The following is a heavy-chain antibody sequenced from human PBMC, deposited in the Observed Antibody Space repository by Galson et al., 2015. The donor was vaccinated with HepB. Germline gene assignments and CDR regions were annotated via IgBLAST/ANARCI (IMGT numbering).Heavy chain of an antibody. CDR3: ARDLVPVGATDSNGMDV. CDR1: GGTFSSYA. J-gene: IGHJ6*02. CDR2: IIPIFGTA. V-gene: IGHV1-69*06. D-gene: IGHD1-26*01. Sequence: SVTVSCKASGGTFSSYAISWVRQAPGQGLEWMGGIIPIFGTANYAQKFQGRVTITADKSTSTAYMELSSLRSEDTAVYYCARDLVPVGATDSNGMDVWGQGTTVTVSS.